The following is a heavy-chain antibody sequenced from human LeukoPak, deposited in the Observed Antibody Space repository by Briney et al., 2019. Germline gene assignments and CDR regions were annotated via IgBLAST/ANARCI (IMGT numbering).Heavy chain of an antibody. V-gene: IGHV4-39*01. CDR3: ARILRGGIAVAGTGVDY. D-gene: IGHD6-19*01. J-gene: IGHJ4*02. Sequence: PSETLSLTCTVAGGSISSSSYYWGWIRQPPGKGLEGFGSIYYSGSTYYNPSLKSRVTISVDTSKNQFSLKLSSVTAADTAVYYCARILRGGIAVAGTGVDYWGQGTLVTVSS. CDR1: GGSISSSSYY. CDR2: IYYSGST.